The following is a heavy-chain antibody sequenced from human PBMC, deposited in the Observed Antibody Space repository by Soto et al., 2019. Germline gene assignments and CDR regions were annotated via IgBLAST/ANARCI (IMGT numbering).Heavy chain of an antibody. CDR2: IIPIFGTA. CDR1: GGTFSSYA. CDR3: ARDYYGYYDSSGYYRPDAFDI. D-gene: IGHD3-22*01. J-gene: IGHJ3*02. Sequence: SVKVSCKASGGTFSSYAISWVRQAPGQGLEWMGGIIPIFGTANYAQKLQGRVTITADESTSTAYVELSSLRSEDTAVYYCARDYYGYYDSSGYYRPDAFDIWGQGKMVTVSS. V-gene: IGHV1-69*13.